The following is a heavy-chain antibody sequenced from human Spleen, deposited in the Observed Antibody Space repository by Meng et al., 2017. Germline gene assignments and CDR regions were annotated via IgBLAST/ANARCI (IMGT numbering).Heavy chain of an antibody. J-gene: IGHJ4*02. D-gene: IGHD3-22*01. Sequence: GSLRLSCAVYGGSFSGYYWSWIRQPPGKGLEWIGEINHSGSTNYNPSLNRRVTISVDTSKNQFSLKLSSVTAADTAVYYCASYDSSGYYSRPFDYWGQGTLVTVSS. CDR3: ASYDSSGYYSRPFDY. V-gene: IGHV4-34*01. CDR1: GGSFSGYY. CDR2: INHSGST.